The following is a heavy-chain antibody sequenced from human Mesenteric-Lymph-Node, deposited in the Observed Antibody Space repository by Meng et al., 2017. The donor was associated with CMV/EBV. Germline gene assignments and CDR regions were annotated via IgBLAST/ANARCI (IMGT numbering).Heavy chain of an antibody. J-gene: IGHJ4*02. Sequence: SNYPNYAINWVRQAPGQGLQWMGWISAYSVHVIYAQSLQGRVALTTDRSTSTTFLELVRLRSDDTAIYYCASTSDFYGSGRLYNFDSWGQGALVTVSS. CDR3: ASTSDFYGSGRLYNFDS. CDR2: ISAYSVHV. CDR1: SNYPNYA. D-gene: IGHD3-10*01. V-gene: IGHV1-18*01.